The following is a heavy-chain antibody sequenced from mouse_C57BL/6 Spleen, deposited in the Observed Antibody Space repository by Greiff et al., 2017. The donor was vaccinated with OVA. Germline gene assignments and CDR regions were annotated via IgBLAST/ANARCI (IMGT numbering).Heavy chain of an antibody. Sequence: EVHLVESGGDLVKPGGSLKLSCAASGFTFSSYGLSWVRQTPDKRLEWVATISSGGSYTYYPDSVKGRFTISRDNAKNTLYLQMSSLKSEDTAMYYCARQRANILRAMDYWGQGTSVTVSS. CDR3: ARQRANILRAMDY. J-gene: IGHJ4*01. CDR2: ISSGGSYT. V-gene: IGHV5-6*01. D-gene: IGHD3-1*01. CDR1: GFTFSSYG.